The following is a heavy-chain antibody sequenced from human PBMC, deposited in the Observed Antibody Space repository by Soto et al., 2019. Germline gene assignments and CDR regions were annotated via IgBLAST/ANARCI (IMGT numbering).Heavy chain of an antibody. D-gene: IGHD5-12*01. Sequence: EVQLLESGGGLVQPGGSLRLSCAPSGFTFSSYAMTWVRQAPGKGLEWVSDISGSGDRTYYADSVKGRFTISRDNSKNTLFLQMNSLRAEDTAMYYCAKDWGEDIVGILDYWGQGTLVTVSS. J-gene: IGHJ4*02. CDR3: AKDWGEDIVGILDY. CDR1: GFTFSSYA. V-gene: IGHV3-23*01. CDR2: ISGSGDRT.